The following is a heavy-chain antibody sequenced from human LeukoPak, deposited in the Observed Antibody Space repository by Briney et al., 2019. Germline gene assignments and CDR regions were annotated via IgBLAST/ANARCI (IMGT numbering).Heavy chain of an antibody. Sequence: ASVKVSCKSSGYTFTTYYMHWVRQAPGQGLEWMGIINPSGGSTSYAQKFQGRVTVTRDMSTSTVYMELSSLRSEDTAVYYCAREPFADYDSSGYPPSPFDYWGRGTLVTVSS. J-gene: IGHJ4*02. D-gene: IGHD3-22*01. CDR2: INPSGGST. CDR1: GYTFTTYY. V-gene: IGHV1-46*01. CDR3: AREPFADYDSSGYPPSPFDY.